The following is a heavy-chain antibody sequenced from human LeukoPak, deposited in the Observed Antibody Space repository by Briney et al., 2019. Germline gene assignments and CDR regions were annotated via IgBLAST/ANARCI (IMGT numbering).Heavy chain of an antibody. CDR2: IYYSGST. D-gene: IGHD6-13*01. V-gene: IGHV4-39*01. Sequence: SETLSLTCTVSGGSISSSSYSWGWIRQPPGKGLEWIGSIYYSGSTYYNPSLKSRVTISVDTSENQFSLKLSSVTAADTAVYYCARGIAAAFDYWGQGTLVTVSS. CDR1: GGSISSSSYS. CDR3: ARGIAAAFDY. J-gene: IGHJ4*02.